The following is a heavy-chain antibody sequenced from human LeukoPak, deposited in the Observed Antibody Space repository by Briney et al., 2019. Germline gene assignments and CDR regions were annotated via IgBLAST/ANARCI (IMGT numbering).Heavy chain of an antibody. J-gene: IGHJ2*01. V-gene: IGHV4-31*03. CDR3: ARSIAARHFDL. D-gene: IGHD6-6*01. CDR1: GGSISSGGYY. CDR2: IYYSGST. Sequence: TSQTLSLTCTVSGGSISSGGYYWSWIRRHPGKGLEWIGYIYYSGSTYYNPSLKSRVTISVDTSKNQFSLKLSSVTAADTAVYYCARSIAARHFDLWGRGTLVTVSS.